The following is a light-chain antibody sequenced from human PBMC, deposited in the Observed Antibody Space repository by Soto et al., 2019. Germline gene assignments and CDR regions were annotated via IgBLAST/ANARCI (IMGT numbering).Light chain of an antibody. CDR3: QEYNESPPWT. Sequence: EIVMTQSPATLSMSPGERVTLSCRASQSVSNKLAWYQQKPGQSPRLLIHDAATRATGVPDRFSGGGSGTEFTLTISTLQSEDFAVYYCQEYNESPPWTFGQGTKVEIK. V-gene: IGKV3-15*01. CDR2: DAA. J-gene: IGKJ1*01. CDR1: QSVSNK.